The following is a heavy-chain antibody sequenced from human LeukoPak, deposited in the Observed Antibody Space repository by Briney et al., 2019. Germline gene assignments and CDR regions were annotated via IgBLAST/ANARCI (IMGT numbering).Heavy chain of an antibody. V-gene: IGHV3-30*03. CDR3: ATQKRYCSSTTCYADYYGMDV. Sequence: GRSLRLSCAASGFTFSSYGLHWVRQAPGKGLEWVAVISYDGSNKYYADSVKGRLTISRDNSKDTLYLQMNSLRAEDTAVYYCATQKRYCSSTTCYADYYGMDVWGKGTTVTVSS. CDR1: GFTFSSYG. CDR2: ISYDGSNK. J-gene: IGHJ6*04. D-gene: IGHD2-2*01.